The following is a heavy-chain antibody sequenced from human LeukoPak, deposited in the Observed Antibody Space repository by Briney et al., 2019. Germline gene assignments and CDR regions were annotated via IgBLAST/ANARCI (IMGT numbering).Heavy chain of an antibody. CDR3: ARGNPYSYGYNY. CDR2: IYHSGST. J-gene: IGHJ4*02. V-gene: IGHV4-30-2*01. D-gene: IGHD5-18*01. Sequence: SQTLSLTYAVSGGSISSGGYSWSWIRQPPGKGLEWIGYIYHSGSTYYNPSLKSRVTISVDRSKNQFSLKLSSVTAADTAVYYCARGNPYSYGYNYWGQGTLVTVSS. CDR1: GGSISSGGYS.